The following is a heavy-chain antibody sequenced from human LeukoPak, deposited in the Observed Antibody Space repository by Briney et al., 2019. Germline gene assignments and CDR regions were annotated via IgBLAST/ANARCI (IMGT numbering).Heavy chain of an antibody. CDR2: ISSSGSTI. CDR3: AGRLPSLYYGMDV. Sequence: PGGSLRLSCAASGFTFSSYEMNWVRQAPGKGLKWVSYISSSGSTIYYADSVKGRFTISRDNAKNSLYLQMNSLRAEDTAVYYCAGRLPSLYYGMDVWGQGTTVTVSS. CDR1: GFTFSSYE. V-gene: IGHV3-48*03. J-gene: IGHJ6*02. D-gene: IGHD2-15*01.